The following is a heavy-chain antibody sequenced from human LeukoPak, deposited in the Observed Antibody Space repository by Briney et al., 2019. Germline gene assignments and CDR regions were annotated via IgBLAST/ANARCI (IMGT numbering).Heavy chain of an antibody. CDR1: GDSVSSNSAD. CDR2: TYYRSKWYN. V-gene: IGHV6-1*01. Sequence: SQTLSLTCAISGDSVSSNSADWNWIRQSPSRGLEWLGRTYYRSKWYNDYAVSVKSRITINPDTSKNQFSLQLNSVTPEDTAVYYCARDEAAAGWEINYWGQGTLVTVSS. J-gene: IGHJ4*02. D-gene: IGHD6-13*01. CDR3: ARDEAAAGWEINY.